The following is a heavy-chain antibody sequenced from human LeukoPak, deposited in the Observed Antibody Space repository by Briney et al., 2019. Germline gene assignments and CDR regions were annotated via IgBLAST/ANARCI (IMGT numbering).Heavy chain of an antibody. D-gene: IGHD1-26*01. V-gene: IGHV4-39*07. CDR3: ARVGWVELGAGYFDY. CDR1: GGSISSSSYY. CDR2: VYYSGST. J-gene: IGHJ4*02. Sequence: PSETLSLTCTVSGGSISSSSYYWGWIRQPPGKGLEWIGSVYYSGSTYYNPSPKSRVTISVDTSKTQFSLKLSSVTAADTAVYYCARVGWVELGAGYFDYWGQGTLVTVSS.